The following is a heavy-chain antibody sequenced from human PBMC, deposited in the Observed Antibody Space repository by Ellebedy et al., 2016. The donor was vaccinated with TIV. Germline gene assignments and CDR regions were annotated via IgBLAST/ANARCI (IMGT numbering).Heavy chain of an antibody. CDR2: VSGNGGHT. Sequence: GGSLRLXCAASGFTFNTYAMSWVRQAPGKGLDWVSSVSGNGGHTYYADSAKGRFTISRDNSKNTVYLQIHSLRAEDSAIYYCARDGCSTASCPYGGFDYWGQGILVTVSS. V-gene: IGHV3-23*01. D-gene: IGHD2-2*01. CDR1: GFTFNTYA. J-gene: IGHJ4*02. CDR3: ARDGCSTASCPYGGFDY.